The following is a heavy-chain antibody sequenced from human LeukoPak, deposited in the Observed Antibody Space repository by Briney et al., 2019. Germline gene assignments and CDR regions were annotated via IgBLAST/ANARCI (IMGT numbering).Heavy chain of an antibody. CDR1: GFTFSSYE. Sequence: GGSLRLSCAASGFTFSSYEMNWVRQAPGKGLEWVAVISYDGSNKYYADSVKGRFTISRDNSKNTLYLQMNSLRAEDTAVYYCAREWQWLVTDAFDIWGQGTMVTVSS. CDR3: AREWQWLVTDAFDI. D-gene: IGHD6-19*01. J-gene: IGHJ3*02. CDR2: ISYDGSNK. V-gene: IGHV3-30*04.